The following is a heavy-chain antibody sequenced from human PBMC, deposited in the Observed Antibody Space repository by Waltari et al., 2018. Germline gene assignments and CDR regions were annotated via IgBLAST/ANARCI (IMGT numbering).Heavy chain of an antibody. CDR3: ARDSSSVVDY. CDR1: GSTFGGLA. CDR2: ISSSSSTI. V-gene: IGHV3-48*01. Sequence: EVQLVESGGGWFSPGGPLGPSGAAPGSTFGGLALTWVRQAPGKGLEWVSYISSSSSTIYYADSVKGRFTISRDNAKNSLYLQMNSLRAEDTAVYYCARDSSSVVDYWGQGTLVTVSS. D-gene: IGHD6-6*01. J-gene: IGHJ4*02.